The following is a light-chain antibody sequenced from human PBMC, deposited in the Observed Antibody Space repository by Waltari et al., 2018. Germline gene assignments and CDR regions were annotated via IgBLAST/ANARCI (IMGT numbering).Light chain of an antibody. CDR2: SAS. CDR3: QQSYSTPWT. J-gene: IGKJ1*01. CDR1: QSVGAY. Sequence: DIQVTQSPSSLSASVGDRVTITCRASQSVGAYFNWYKQKPGETPNLLIYSASSLQSGVPSRFSGSGSVTDFTLTINSRQPEDVATYYCQQSYSTPWTFGQGTKVEIK. V-gene: IGKV1-39*01.